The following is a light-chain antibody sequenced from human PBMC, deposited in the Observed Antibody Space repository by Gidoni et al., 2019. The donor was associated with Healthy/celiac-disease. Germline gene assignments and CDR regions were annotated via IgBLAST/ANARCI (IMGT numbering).Light chain of an antibody. V-gene: IGKV3-11*01. CDR1: QSVSSY. CDR2: DAS. Sequence: EMVLTQSPATLSLSPWERAPLSCRASQSVSSYLAWYHQKPGQAPRPPIYDASNRATGIPARFSGSGSGTDFTLTISSLEPEDFAVYDFQQRSNWPPPITFGRGTRLEIK. J-gene: IGKJ5*01. CDR3: QQRSNWPPPIT.